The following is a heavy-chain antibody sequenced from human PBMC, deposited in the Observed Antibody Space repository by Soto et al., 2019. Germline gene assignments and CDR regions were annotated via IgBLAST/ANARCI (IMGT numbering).Heavy chain of an antibody. CDR1: GYTFTGYY. V-gene: IGHV1-2*04. Sequence: QVQLVQSGAEVKNPGASVKVSCKASGYTFTGYYVHWVRQAPGQGLEWIGWIDPDSGGTNYAQKFQGWVTLTRDTSISTVYLEVNSLKSDDTALYYCARSGGNLYYFAMDVWGQGTTVTVSS. J-gene: IGHJ6*02. D-gene: IGHD4-4*01. CDR3: ARSGGNLYYFAMDV. CDR2: IDPDSGGT.